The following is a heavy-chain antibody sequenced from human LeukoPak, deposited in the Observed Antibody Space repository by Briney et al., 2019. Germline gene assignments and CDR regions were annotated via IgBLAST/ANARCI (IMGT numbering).Heavy chain of an antibody. CDR1: GFSFSSYA. V-gene: IGHV3-23*01. CDR3: AKDYYESSDILGGYFDY. J-gene: IGHJ4*02. Sequence: GGSLRLSCAASGFSFSSYAMHWVRQAPGEGLEWVSAVSGSGTITNSADSVKGRFTISRDNSKNTLYLQMNSLRAEDTAVYYCAKDYYESSDILGGYFDYWGQGSLVTVS. CDR2: VSGSGTIT. D-gene: IGHD3-22*01.